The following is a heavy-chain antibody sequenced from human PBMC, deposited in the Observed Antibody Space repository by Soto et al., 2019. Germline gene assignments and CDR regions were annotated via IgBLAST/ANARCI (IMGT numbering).Heavy chain of an antibody. V-gene: IGHV4-39*02. J-gene: IGHJ3*01. CDR3: ARFYGNAFDV. CDR2: IYYDGST. D-gene: IGHD3-10*01. Sequence: QLQLQESGTGLVKPSETLSLTCSVSGGSITTSSYNWDWIRQPPGKGLEWIGTIYYDGSTSYNPSVKSQVSISGDTSMYHFALKVNSVTAAETAVYYCARFYGNAFDVWGRGTVVTVSS. CDR1: GGSITTSSYN.